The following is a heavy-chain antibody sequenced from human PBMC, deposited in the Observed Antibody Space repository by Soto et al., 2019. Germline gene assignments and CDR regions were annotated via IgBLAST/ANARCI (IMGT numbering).Heavy chain of an antibody. J-gene: IGHJ4*02. CDR1: GFNFRGYG. V-gene: IGHV3-33*01. CDR3: ARDGVGATTYFGYLDY. CDR2: TRHDGSNT. Sequence: QVQLVESGGGVVQPGRSLRLSCAASGFNFRGYGMHWVRQAPGKGLEWVAITRHDGSNTYYADSVRGRFTISRDNSKNTLYLQMNGLRVEDTAVYYCARDGVGATTYFGYLDYWGQGTLITVSP. D-gene: IGHD1-26*01.